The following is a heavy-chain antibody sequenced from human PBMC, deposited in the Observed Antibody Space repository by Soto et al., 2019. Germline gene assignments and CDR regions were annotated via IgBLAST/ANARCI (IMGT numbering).Heavy chain of an antibody. J-gene: IGHJ4*02. D-gene: IGHD2-21*02. CDR3: TRDGRGLGRLSLFEY. CDR2: IYSGETT. V-gene: IGHV3-53*01. CDR1: GFNVNSDY. Sequence: PGGSVRLSCAASGFNVNSDYMNWVRQTPGKGLEWVASIYSGETTYYADSVRGRFTISSDKSKNTLYFQLSSLRIEDTAVYYCTRDGRGLGRLSLFEYWGQGVLVTVSS.